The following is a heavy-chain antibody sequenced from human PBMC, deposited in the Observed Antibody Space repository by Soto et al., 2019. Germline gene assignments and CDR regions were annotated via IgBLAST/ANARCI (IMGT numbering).Heavy chain of an antibody. CDR2: IYYSGST. Sequence: QVQLQESGPGLVKPSQTLSLTCTVSGGSISSGDYYWSWIRQPPGKGLEWIGYIYYSGSTHYNPSLQSRVTITVDTSKNQSPLKLSSVTAADTAVYYCASHGSYYDVSFDYWGQGTLVTVSS. J-gene: IGHJ4*02. D-gene: IGHD1-26*01. CDR3: ASHGSYYDVSFDY. CDR1: GGSISSGDYY. V-gene: IGHV4-30-4*01.